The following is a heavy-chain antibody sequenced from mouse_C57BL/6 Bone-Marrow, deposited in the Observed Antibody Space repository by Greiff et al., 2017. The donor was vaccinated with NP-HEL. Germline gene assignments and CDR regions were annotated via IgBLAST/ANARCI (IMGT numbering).Heavy chain of an antibody. Sequence: EVHLVESGPGLVKPSQSLSLTCSVTGYPITSGYYWNWIRQFPGNKLEWMGYISYDGSNNYNPSLKNRISITRDTSKNQFFLKLNSVTTEDTATYYCATGSPYYYGSSPFAYWGQGTLVTVSA. CDR2: ISYDGSN. D-gene: IGHD1-1*01. J-gene: IGHJ3*01. CDR1: GYPITSGYY. CDR3: ATGSPYYYGSSPFAY. V-gene: IGHV3-6*01.